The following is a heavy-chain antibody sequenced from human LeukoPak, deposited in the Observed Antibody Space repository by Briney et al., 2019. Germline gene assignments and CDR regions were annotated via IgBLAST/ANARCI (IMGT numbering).Heavy chain of an antibody. CDR3: VKESGGDWGYFEY. CDR2: ISYDGSNK. D-gene: IGHD2-21*01. CDR1: GFTFSSYG. Sequence: GGSLRLSCAASGFTFSSYGMHWVRQAPGKGLEWVAVISYDGSNKYYADSVKGRFTISRDNSKNTLYLQMNSLRADDTALYYCVKESGGDWGYFEYWGHGILVTVSS. J-gene: IGHJ4*01. V-gene: IGHV3-30*18.